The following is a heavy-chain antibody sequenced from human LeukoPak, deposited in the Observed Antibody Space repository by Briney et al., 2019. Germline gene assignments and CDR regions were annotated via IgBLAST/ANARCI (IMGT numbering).Heavy chain of an antibody. D-gene: IGHD6-19*01. CDR3: ARRTAVAGRANYFDY. Sequence: SETLSLTCTVSGGSISSSGYYWGWIRQPPGTGLEWIGNMYYSGSTYYNPSLTSRVTISVDTSKNQFSLKLGSVTAADTAVYYCARRTAVAGRANYFDYWGQGTLVTVSS. CDR1: GGSISSSGYY. CDR2: MYYSGST. V-gene: IGHV4-39*01. J-gene: IGHJ4*02.